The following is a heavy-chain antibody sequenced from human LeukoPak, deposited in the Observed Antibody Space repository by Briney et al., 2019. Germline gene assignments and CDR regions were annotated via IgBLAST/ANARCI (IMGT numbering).Heavy chain of an antibody. J-gene: IGHJ4*02. D-gene: IGHD2-2*01. V-gene: IGHV4-4*07. Sequence: SQTLSLTCTVSGGSISNYYWSWVRQPAGKGLEWIGRIYTSGSSNYNPSLKSRVTMSVDMSKSQCSLRLSSVTDADTAFYYCARGYSSTSSTPDYWGQGTLVTVSP. CDR3: ARGYSSTSSTPDY. CDR2: IYTSGSS. CDR1: GGSISNYY.